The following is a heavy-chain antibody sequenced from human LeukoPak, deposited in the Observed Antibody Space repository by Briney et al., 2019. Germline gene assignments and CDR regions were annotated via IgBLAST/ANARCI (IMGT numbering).Heavy chain of an antibody. CDR3: ARHYDSSGYYPLDY. J-gene: IGHJ4*02. CDR2: IYYSGST. CDR1: GGSISSSSYY. D-gene: IGHD3-22*01. V-gene: IGHV4-39*01. Sequence: PSETLSLTCTVSGGSISSSSYYWGWIRQPPGKGLEWIGSIYYSGSTYYNPSLESRVTISVDTSKNQFSLKLSSVTAADTAVYYCARHYDSSGYYPLDYWGQGTLVTVSS.